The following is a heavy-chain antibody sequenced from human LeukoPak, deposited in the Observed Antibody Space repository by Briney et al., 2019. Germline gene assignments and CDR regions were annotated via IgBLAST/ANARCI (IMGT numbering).Heavy chain of an antibody. Sequence: GGSLLLSCAASGFTFSSYGMHWVRQAPGKGLEWVPFIRYDGSDKYYADSVKGRFTISRDNSKNTLYLQMNSLRAEDTAVYYCAKDTYAYCSGGSCYPNYWGQGTLVTVSS. CDR3: AKDTYAYCSGGSCYPNY. J-gene: IGHJ4*02. CDR1: GFTFSSYG. D-gene: IGHD2-15*01. CDR2: IRYDGSDK. V-gene: IGHV3-30*02.